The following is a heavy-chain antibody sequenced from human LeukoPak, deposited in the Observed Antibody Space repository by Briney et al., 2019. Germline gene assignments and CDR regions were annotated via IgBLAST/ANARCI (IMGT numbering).Heavy chain of an antibody. CDR1: GGSISSGDYY. V-gene: IGHV4-30-4*08. D-gene: IGHD4-23*01. Sequence: SRTLSLTCTVSGGSISSGDYYWSWIRQPPGKGLEWIGYIYYSGSTYYNPSLKSRVTISVDTCKNQFSLKLSSVTAADTAVYYCARNDYGGNSGFRWGQGTLVTVSS. J-gene: IGHJ4*02. CDR3: ARNDYGGNSGFR. CDR2: IYYSGST.